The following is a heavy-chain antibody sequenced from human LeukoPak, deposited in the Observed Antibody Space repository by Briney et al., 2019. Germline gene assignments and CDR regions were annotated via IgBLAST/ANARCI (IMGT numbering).Heavy chain of an antibody. CDR3: AKRGVVIRVILVGFHKEAYYFDS. V-gene: IGHV3-23*01. Sequence: PGGTLRLSCAASGFTFSTYSMSWVRQAPGKGLEWVSTVSATGGSTYFADSVKGRFTISRDNRKNTLYLQMNSLRAEDTAVYFCAKRGVVIRVILVGFHKEAYYFDSWGQGALVTVSS. J-gene: IGHJ4*02. CDR2: VSATGGST. CDR1: GFTFSTYS. D-gene: IGHD3-22*01.